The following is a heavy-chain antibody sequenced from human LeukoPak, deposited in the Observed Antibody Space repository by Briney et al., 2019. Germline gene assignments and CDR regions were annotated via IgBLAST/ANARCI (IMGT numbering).Heavy chain of an antibody. CDR1: GFSASSNY. CDR3: ARAETAAGSY. V-gene: IGHV3-53*01. D-gene: IGHD6-13*01. Sequence: PGGSLRLSCTASGFSASSNYMSWFRQAPGGGLEWGSVIYSDGSTNYADSVKGRLTISRDNTKNTVYLQMNNLRAEDTAVYYCARAETAAGSYWGQGTLVTVSS. CDR2: IYSDGST. J-gene: IGHJ4*02.